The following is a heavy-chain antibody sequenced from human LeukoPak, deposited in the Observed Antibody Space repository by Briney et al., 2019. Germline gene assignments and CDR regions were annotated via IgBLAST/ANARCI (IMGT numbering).Heavy chain of an antibody. D-gene: IGHD3-16*02. CDR3: AGIVAAANAAFDI. Sequence: PSQTLSLTCTVSGGSISSGGYYWSWIRQHPGKGLEWIGYIYYSGSTYYHPSLKSRVTISVDTSGNQFSLKLSSVTAADTAVYYCAGIVAAANAAFDIWGQGTMVTVSS. V-gene: IGHV4-31*03. J-gene: IGHJ3*02. CDR1: GGSISSGGYY. CDR2: IYYSGST.